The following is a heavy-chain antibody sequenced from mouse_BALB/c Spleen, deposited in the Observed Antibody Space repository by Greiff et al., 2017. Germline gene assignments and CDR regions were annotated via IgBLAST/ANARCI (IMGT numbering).Heavy chain of an antibody. V-gene: IGHV2-9*02. J-gene: IGHJ4*01. CDR1: GFSLTSYG. CDR2: IWAGGST. CDR3: ARPFHYAMDY. Sequence: VKLQESGPGLVAPSQSLSITCTVSGFSLTSYGVHWVRQPPGKGLEWLGVIWAGGSTNYNSALMSRLSISKDNSKSQVFLKMNSLQTDDTAMYYCARPFHYAMDYWGQGTSVTVSS.